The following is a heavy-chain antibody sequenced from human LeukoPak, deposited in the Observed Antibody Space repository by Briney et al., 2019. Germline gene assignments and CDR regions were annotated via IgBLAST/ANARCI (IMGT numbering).Heavy chain of an antibody. CDR2: ISGSGGST. CDR1: GFTFSSYA. D-gene: IGHD6-13*01. Sequence: GGSLRLSCAASGFTFSSYAMSWVRQAPGKGLEWVSAISGSGGSTYYADYVKGRFTISRDNSKNTLYLQMNSLRAEDTAVYYCAKFVVSSSWYSHWGQGTLVTVSS. V-gene: IGHV3-23*01. CDR3: AKFVVSSSWYSH. J-gene: IGHJ4*02.